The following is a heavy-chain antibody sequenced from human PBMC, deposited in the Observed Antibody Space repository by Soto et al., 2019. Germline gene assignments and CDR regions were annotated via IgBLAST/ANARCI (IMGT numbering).Heavy chain of an antibody. D-gene: IGHD2-8*02. CDR3: AGRVKAGGLFYYFDY. J-gene: IGHJ4*02. Sequence: SETLSLTCSVSGASVSSASYLWGWIRQPPGKGLEWIGSASYTGASYLTPSLKSRVTISVDPSKNQVFLNLRSLTAADTAVYYCAGRVKAGGLFYYFDYCGQGILVTVSS. V-gene: IGHV4-39*01. CDR1: GASVSSASYL. CDR2: ASYTGAS.